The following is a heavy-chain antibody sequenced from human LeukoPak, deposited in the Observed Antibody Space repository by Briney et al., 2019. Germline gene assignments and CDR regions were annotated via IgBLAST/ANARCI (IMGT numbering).Heavy chain of an antibody. J-gene: IGHJ4*02. CDR2: ISSSGSTI. Sequence: LSLTCTASGGSISSYYWSWIRQPPGKGLEWVSYISSSGSTIYYADSVKGRFTISRDNAKNSLYLQMNSLRAEDTAVYYCARDSARLYYYDSSGYSPFDYWGQGTLVTVSS. D-gene: IGHD3-22*01. CDR3: ARDSARLYYYDSSGYSPFDY. CDR1: GGSISSYY. V-gene: IGHV3-11*04.